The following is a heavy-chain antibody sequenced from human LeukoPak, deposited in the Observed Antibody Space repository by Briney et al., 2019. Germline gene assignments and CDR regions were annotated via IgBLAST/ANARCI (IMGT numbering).Heavy chain of an antibody. D-gene: IGHD6-6*01. CDR1: GFSFSGHW. V-gene: IGHV3-74*01. CDR2: ISPTGSTT. Sequence: GGSLRLSCTASGFSFSGHWMHWARQLPGKGLVWVSRISPTGSTTSYADSVKGRFTVSRDNAKNTLYLQVNNLRAEDTAVYYCARGPNSNWSGLDFWGREPCSPSPQ. CDR3: ARGPNSNWSGLDF. J-gene: IGHJ4*02.